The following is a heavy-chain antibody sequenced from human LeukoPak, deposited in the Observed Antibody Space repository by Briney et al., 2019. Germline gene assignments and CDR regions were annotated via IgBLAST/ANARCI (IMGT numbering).Heavy chain of an antibody. CDR1: GGSISNYY. Sequence: SETLSLTCTVSGGSISNYYWSWIRQPPGKGLEWIGYIYYTGSTNYNPSLKSRVTMSVDTSKNQFSLNLNSVTAADTAEYYCARAPGSAYYPYYYMDVWGKGTTVTVSS. V-gene: IGHV4-59*01. CDR2: IYYTGST. CDR3: ARAPGSAYYPYYYMDV. J-gene: IGHJ6*03. D-gene: IGHD6-19*01.